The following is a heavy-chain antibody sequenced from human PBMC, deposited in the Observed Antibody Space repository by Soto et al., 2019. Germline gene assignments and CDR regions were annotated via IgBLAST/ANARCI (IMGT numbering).Heavy chain of an antibody. J-gene: IGHJ2*01. CDR1: GGSISSSSYY. V-gene: IGHV4-39*01. D-gene: IGHD3-22*01. CDR2: IYYSGST. CDR3: ARPDSSGSYWYFDL. Sequence: SETLSLTCTVSGGSISSSSYYWGWIRQPPGKGLEWIGSIYYSGSTYYNPSLESRVTISVDTSKNQFSLKLSSVTAADTAVYYCARPDSSGSYWYFDLWGRGTLVTAPQ.